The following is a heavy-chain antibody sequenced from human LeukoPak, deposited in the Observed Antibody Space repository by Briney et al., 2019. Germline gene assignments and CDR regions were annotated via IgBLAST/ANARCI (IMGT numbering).Heavy chain of an antibody. D-gene: IGHD3-22*01. CDR3: ARASYDSSGYYPHSDY. CDR2: ISAYNGNT. J-gene: IGHJ4*02. V-gene: IGHV1-18*01. CDR1: GYTFTSYG. Sequence: GASVKVSCKASGYTFTSYGISWVRQAPGQGLEWMGWISAYNGNTNYAQKLQGRVTMTTDTSTSTAYMELRSLRSDDTAVYYCARASYDSSGYYPHSDYWGQGTLVIVSS.